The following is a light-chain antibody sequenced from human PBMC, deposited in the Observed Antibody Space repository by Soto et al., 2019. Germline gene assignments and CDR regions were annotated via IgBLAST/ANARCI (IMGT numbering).Light chain of an antibody. CDR3: QQYDNLPRT. V-gene: IGKV1-33*01. CDR1: QDISNY. CDR2: DAS. J-gene: IGKJ4*01. Sequence: DIQMTQSPSSLSASVGDRVTITCQASQDISNYLNWYQQKPGKAPKLLIYDASNLETGVPSRFSGSGSGTDFTFTISSLQPEDIATYDCQQYDNLPRTFGGRTKVEIK.